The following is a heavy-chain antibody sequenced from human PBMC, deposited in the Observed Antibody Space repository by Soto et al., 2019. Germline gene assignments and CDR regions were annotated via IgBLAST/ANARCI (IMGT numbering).Heavy chain of an antibody. CDR2: IYSGGST. D-gene: IGHD6-13*01. CDR1: RFCGSRNH. Sequence: GGYVRLSCAVPRFCGSRNHISWVLQGPGKGLEWVSVIYSGGSTYYADSVKGRFTISRDNSKNTLYLQMNSLRAEDTAVYYCARDRSKSRYSSSPFYGMDVWGQGTTVTVSS. V-gene: IGHV3-66*01. CDR3: ARDRSKSRYSSSPFYGMDV. J-gene: IGHJ6*02.